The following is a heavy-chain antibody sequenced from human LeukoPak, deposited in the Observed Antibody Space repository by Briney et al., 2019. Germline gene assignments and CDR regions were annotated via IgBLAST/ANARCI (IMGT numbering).Heavy chain of an antibody. CDR3: AKDIGGWPYYFDY. CDR2: ISWNGGSI. V-gene: IGHV3-9*01. J-gene: IGHJ4*02. Sequence: PGRSLRLSCAASGFTFDDYAMHWGRHAPGEGLEWVSGISWNGGSIGYADSVKGRFTISRDNAKNSLYLQMNSLRAEDTALYYCAKDIGGWPYYFDYWGQGTLVTVSS. D-gene: IGHD6-19*01. CDR1: GFTFDDYA.